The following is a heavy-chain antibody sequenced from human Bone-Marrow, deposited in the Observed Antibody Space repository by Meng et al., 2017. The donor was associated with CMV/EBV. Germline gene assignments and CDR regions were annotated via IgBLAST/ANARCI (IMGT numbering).Heavy chain of an antibody. V-gene: IGHV3-23*01. CDR3: AKDRQDTGVVVITDDAFDI. Sequence: GESLKISCAASGFTFSSYAMSWVRQAPGKGLEWVSAISGSGGSTYYADSVKGRFTIPRDNSKNTLYLQMNSLRAEDTAVYYCAKDRQDTGVVVITDDAFDIWGQGTMVTVSS. CDR1: GFTFSSYA. D-gene: IGHD3-22*01. CDR2: ISGSGGST. J-gene: IGHJ3*02.